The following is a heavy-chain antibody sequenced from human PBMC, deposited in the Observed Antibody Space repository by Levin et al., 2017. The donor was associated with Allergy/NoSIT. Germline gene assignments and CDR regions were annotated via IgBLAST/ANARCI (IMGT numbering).Heavy chain of an antibody. Sequence: KPSGPTLVKPTQTLTLTCTFSGFSLDTRGVGVGWLRQPPGKALEWLALIYWDDDKRYRPSLEGRVSITKDTSKNQVALTMINVDHVDTATYFCAHPLRYGDYAFDFWGQGILVIVSS. J-gene: IGHJ4*02. CDR2: IYWDDDK. CDR1: GFSLDTRGVG. CDR3: AHPLRYGDYAFDF. V-gene: IGHV2-5*02. D-gene: IGHD4-17*01.